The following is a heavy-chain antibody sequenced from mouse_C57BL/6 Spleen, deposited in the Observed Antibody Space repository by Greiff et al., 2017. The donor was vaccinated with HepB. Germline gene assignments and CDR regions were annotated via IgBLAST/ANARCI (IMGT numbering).Heavy chain of an antibody. V-gene: IGHV1-22*01. CDR2: INPNNGGT. Sequence: EVKLQQSGPELVKPGASVKMSCKASGYTFTDYNMHWVKQSHGKSLEWIGYINPNNGGTSYNQKFKGKATLTVNKSSSTAYMELRSLTSEDSAVYYCAGGNYVYWYFDVWGTGTTVTVSS. CDR1: GYTFTDYN. J-gene: IGHJ1*03. D-gene: IGHD2-1*01. CDR3: AGGNYVYWYFDV.